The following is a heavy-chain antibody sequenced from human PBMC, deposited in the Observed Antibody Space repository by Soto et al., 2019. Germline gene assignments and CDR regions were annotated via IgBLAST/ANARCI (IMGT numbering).Heavy chain of an antibody. CDR2: ISGSGGST. CDR1: GFTFSSYA. V-gene: IGHV3-23*01. Sequence: GGSLRLSCAASGFTFSSYAMNWVRQAPGKGLEWVSVISGSGGSTYYADSVKGRFTISRDNSKNTLYLQMDSLRAEDTAVYYCAKRNYGSEFDYWGQGTLVTVSS. CDR3: AKRNYGSEFDY. J-gene: IGHJ4*02. D-gene: IGHD3-10*01.